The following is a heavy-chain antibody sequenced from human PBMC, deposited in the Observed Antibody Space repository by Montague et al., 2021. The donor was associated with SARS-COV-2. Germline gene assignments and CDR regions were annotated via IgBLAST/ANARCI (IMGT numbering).Heavy chain of an antibody. V-gene: IGHV4-34*01. J-gene: IGHJ6*03. D-gene: IGHD2-2*02. CDR3: AQLRDWVVPSPILGSGPYFAYYYMDF. CDR2: INHGGST. CDR1: SGSFSGYY. Sequence: SETLSLTCAVHSGSFSGYYWKWIRQRAGKGLECIGEINHGGSTNYNPSLKNRLTISTDTSKNQFSLKLTSVAATDTAVYYCAQLRDWVVPSPILGSGPYFAYYYMDFWAQGTMVTVS.